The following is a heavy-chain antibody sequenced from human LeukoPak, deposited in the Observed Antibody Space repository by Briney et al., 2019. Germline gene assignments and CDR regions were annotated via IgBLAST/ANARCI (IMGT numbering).Heavy chain of an antibody. CDR1: GYTFTSYG. D-gene: IGHD3-22*01. V-gene: IGHV1-18*01. CDR3: ARDLGGYFPYGMDV. Sequence: ASVKVSCKASGYTFTSYGISWVRQAPGQGLEWMGWISAYNGNTNYAQKLQGRVTMTTDTSTSTAYMELRSLRSDDTAVYYCARDLGGYFPYGMDVWGQGTTVTASS. J-gene: IGHJ6*02. CDR2: ISAYNGNT.